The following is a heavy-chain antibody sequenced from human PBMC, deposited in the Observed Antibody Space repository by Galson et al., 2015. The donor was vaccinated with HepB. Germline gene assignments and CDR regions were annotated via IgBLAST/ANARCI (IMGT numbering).Heavy chain of an antibody. CDR1: GFTVNSNS. Sequence: SLRLSCAASGFTVNSNSMNWVRQAPGKGLEWVSVIYSGGTTYYTDSVKGRFTISRDNSRNTLYLLMSSLRAEDTAVYYCARGADGDWAFDYWGQGTLVTVSS. D-gene: IGHD4-17*01. CDR2: IYSGGTT. CDR3: ARGADGDWAFDY. J-gene: IGHJ4*02. V-gene: IGHV3-53*01.